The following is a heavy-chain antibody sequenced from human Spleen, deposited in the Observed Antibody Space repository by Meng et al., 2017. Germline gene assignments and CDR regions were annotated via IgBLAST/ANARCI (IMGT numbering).Heavy chain of an antibody. V-gene: IGHV5-51*01. CDR1: GYRFRDYW. CDR2: IYPGDSGT. Sequence: GESLKISCKGSGYRFRDYWIGWVRQMSGKGLEWMGVIYPGDSGTRYSPSFQGQVTISADKSISTAYLHWSRLKASDTAMYYCARGVVYVCGSYRPYDAFDIWGQGTMVTVSS. D-gene: IGHD3-16*02. CDR3: ARGVVYVCGSYRPYDAFDI. J-gene: IGHJ3*02.